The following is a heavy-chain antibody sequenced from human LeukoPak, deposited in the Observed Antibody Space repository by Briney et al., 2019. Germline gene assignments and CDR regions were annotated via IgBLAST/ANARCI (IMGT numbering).Heavy chain of an antibody. CDR2: IYYSGST. D-gene: IGHD3-10*01. J-gene: IGHJ6*03. CDR1: GGSISSYY. Sequence: SETLSLTCTVSGGSISSYYWSWIRQPPGKGLEWIGYIYYSGSTNYNPSLRSRVTISVDTSKNQFSLKVSSVTAADTAVYYCARVFDSGSQAYFYYMDVWGKGTTVTIFS. V-gene: IGHV4-59*01. CDR3: ARVFDSGSQAYFYYMDV.